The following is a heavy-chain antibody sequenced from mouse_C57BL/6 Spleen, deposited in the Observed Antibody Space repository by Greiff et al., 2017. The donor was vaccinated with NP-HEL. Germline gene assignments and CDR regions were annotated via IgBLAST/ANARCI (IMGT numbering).Heavy chain of an antibody. J-gene: IGHJ2*01. V-gene: IGHV5-4*03. CDR2: ISDGGSYT. CDR3: ARVNSNYFDY. CDR1: GFTFSSYA. Sequence: EVKVVESGGGLVKPGGSLKLSCAASGFTFSSYAMSWVRQTPEKRLEWVATISDGGSYTYYPDNVKGRFTISRDNAKNNLYLQMSHLKSEDTAMYYCARVNSNYFDYWGQGTTLTVSS. D-gene: IGHD2-5*01.